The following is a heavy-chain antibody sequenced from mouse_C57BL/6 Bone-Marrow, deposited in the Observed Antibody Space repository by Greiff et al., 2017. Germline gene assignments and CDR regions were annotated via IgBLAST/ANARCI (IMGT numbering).Heavy chain of an antibody. J-gene: IGHJ2*01. Sequence: EVQLQQSGPELVKPGASVKISCKASGYTFTDYYMNWVKQSHGKSLEWIGDINPNNGGTSYNQKFKGKATLTVDKSSSTAYMELRSLTSEDSAVYYCANYYGSFGYWGQGTTRTVSS. D-gene: IGHD1-1*01. CDR1: GYTFTDYY. V-gene: IGHV1-26*01. CDR2: INPNNGGT. CDR3: ANYYGSFGY.